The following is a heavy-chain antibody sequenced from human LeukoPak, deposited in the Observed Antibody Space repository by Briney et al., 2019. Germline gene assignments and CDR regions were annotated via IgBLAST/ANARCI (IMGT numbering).Heavy chain of an antibody. CDR1: GYTFTGYY. J-gene: IGHJ6*02. D-gene: IGHD5-12*01. CDR3: ARDGGYSGYDSDGMDV. V-gene: IGHV1-2*02. CDR2: INPNSGGT. Sequence: ASVKVSCKASGYTFTGYYMHWVRQAPGQGLEWMGWINPNSGGTNYAQKFQGRVTMTGDTSISTAYMELSRLRSDDTAVYYCARDGGYSGYDSDGMDVWGQGTTVTVSS.